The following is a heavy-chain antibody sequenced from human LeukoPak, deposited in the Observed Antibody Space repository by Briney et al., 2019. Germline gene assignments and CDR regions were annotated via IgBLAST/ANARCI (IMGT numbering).Heavy chain of an antibody. V-gene: IGHV4-4*02. CDR2: IHHSGST. Sequence: SGTLSLTCAVSGGSISSSNWWSWVRQPPGKRLEWIGEIHHSGSTNYNPSLKSRVTISVDKSKNQFSLKLSSVTAADTAVYYCARDGYSSSWYRHWGQGTLVTVSS. D-gene: IGHD6-13*01. CDR3: ARDGYSSSWYRH. J-gene: IGHJ4*02. CDR1: GGSISSSNW.